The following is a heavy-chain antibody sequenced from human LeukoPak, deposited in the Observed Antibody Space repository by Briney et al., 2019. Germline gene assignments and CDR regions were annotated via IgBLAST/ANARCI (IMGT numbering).Heavy chain of an antibody. D-gene: IGHD6-6*01. Sequence: GGSLRLSCAASGFTFSSYAVSWVRQAPGKGLEWVSNIYGSGGTTYYADSVKGRFTISRDNSKNTLYLQMNTLRAEDTAVYYCAKGIEYSSASPFDYWGQGTLVTISS. CDR1: GFTFSSYA. J-gene: IGHJ4*02. V-gene: IGHV3-23*01. CDR2: IYGSGGTT. CDR3: AKGIEYSSASPFDY.